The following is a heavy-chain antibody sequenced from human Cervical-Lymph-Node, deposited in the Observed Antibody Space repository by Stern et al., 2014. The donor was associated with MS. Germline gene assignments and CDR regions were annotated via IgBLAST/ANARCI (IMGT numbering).Heavy chain of an antibody. CDR3: AKDRGMIVVVTYSLDS. Sequence: VQLEESGGGVVQPGRSLRLSCVASGFSFSSYGMHWVRQAPGKGLEWGAVISYDGSNAYYAYSVKGRFTISRDNSKNTLYLQLNSLRAEDTAVYYCAKDRGMIVVVTYSLDSWGQGTLVTVSS. J-gene: IGHJ4*02. V-gene: IGHV3-30*18. CDR1: GFSFSSYG. CDR2: ISYDGSNA. D-gene: IGHD3-22*01.